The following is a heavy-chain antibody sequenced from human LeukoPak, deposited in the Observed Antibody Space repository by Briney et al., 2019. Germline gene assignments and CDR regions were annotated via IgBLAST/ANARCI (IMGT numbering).Heavy chain of an antibody. D-gene: IGHD4-23*01. V-gene: IGHV3-13*01. CDR1: GFTFSSYD. CDR3: ARVGEGGKGFDN. J-gene: IGHJ4*02. CDR2: IDTAGYT. Sequence: GGSLRLSCAASGFTFSSYDMHWVRLTTGKGLEWVSAIDTAGYTYYPGSVKGRFTISRENAKNSLYLQMDSLRAGDTAVYYCARVGEGGKGFDNWGQGTLVTVSS.